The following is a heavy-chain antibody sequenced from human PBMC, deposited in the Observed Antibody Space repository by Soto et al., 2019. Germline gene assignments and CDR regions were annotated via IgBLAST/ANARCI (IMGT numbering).Heavy chain of an antibody. CDR1: GFTFSSYA. Sequence: PGGSLRLSCAASGFTFSSYAMSWVRQAPGKGLEWVSAISGSGGSTYYADSVKGRFTISRDNSKNTLYLQMNSLRAEDTAVYYCAKVGYDSSGYFPGYFDYWGQGTLVTVSS. CDR2: ISGSGGST. V-gene: IGHV3-23*01. CDR3: AKVGYDSSGYFPGYFDY. D-gene: IGHD3-22*01. J-gene: IGHJ4*02.